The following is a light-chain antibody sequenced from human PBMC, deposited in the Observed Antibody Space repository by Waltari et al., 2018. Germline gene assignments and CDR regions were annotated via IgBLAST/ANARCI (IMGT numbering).Light chain of an antibody. CDR1: QTVGKA. V-gene: IGKV3-20*01. J-gene: IGKJ1*01. CDR2: DTS. Sequence: EIVLTQSPGTLSLSPGETATLSCRASQTVGKALTWYQQKPGQAPRLIIYDTSRRAPGIPDRFSGSVFGTDFSLTISRLEPEDFAVYYCQKYDRLPATFGQGTKVEIK. CDR3: QKYDRLPAT.